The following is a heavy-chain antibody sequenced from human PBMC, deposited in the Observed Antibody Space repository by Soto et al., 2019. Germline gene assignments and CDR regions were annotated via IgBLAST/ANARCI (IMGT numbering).Heavy chain of an antibody. CDR2: IYPGDSDT. CDR1: GYSFTSYW. V-gene: IGHV5-51*01. Sequence: GESLKISCKGSGYSFTSYWIGWVRQMPGKGLEWMGIIYPGDSDTRYSPSLQGQVTISADKSISTAYLQWSSLKASDTAMYYCATTTVVTYYYYGMDVWGQGTTVTVSS. D-gene: IGHD4-17*01. J-gene: IGHJ6*02. CDR3: ATTTVVTYYYYGMDV.